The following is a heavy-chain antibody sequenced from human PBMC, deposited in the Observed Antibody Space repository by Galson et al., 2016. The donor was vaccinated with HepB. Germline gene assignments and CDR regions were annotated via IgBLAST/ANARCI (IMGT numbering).Heavy chain of an antibody. Sequence: SLRLSCAASGFTFSNYAIHWVRQAPGKGLEWVAVISYDGSNKYYADSVKGRFTISRDNSKNTLYLQMNSLRAEDTAMYYCARDSSSTSWYEWSEDWGQGTLVIVSS. CDR2: ISYDGSNK. V-gene: IGHV3-30-3*01. CDR3: ARDSSSTSWYEWSED. J-gene: IGHJ4*02. CDR1: GFTFSNYA. D-gene: IGHD6-13*01.